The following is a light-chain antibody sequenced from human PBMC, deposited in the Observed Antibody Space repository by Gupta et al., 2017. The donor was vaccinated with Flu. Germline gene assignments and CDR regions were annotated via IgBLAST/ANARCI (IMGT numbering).Light chain of an antibody. CDR1: QSVSRY. CDR2: DTS. Sequence: TLSLSPEERATLSCRASQSVSRYLAWYQQKPGQAPRLLIYDTSNRATGIPARFSGSGSGTDFTLTISSLEPEDFAVYYCQQRSIWPLTFGGGTKVEIK. J-gene: IGKJ4*01. CDR3: QQRSIWPLT. V-gene: IGKV3-11*01.